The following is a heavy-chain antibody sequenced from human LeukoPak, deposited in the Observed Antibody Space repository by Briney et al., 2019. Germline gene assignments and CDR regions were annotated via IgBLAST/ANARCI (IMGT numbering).Heavy chain of an antibody. D-gene: IGHD6-13*01. CDR1: GGSFSGYY. CDR3: VLRDIAPKSPIFDY. V-gene: IGHV4-34*01. J-gene: IGHJ4*02. CDR2: INHSGST. Sequence: SETLSLTCAVYGGSFSGYYWSWIRQPPGKGLEWIGEINHSGSTNYNPSLESRVTISVDTSKNQFSLKLSSVTAADTAVYYCVLRDIAPKSPIFDYWGQGTLVTVSS.